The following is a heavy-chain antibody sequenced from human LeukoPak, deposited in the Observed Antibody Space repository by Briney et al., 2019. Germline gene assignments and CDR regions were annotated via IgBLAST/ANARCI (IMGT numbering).Heavy chain of an antibody. V-gene: IGHV3-33*06. J-gene: IGHJ6*03. Sequence: PGRSLRLSCAASGFTFSSYGMHWVRQAPGKGLEWVAVIWYDGSNKHYADSVKGRFTISRDNSKNTLYLQMNSLRAEDTAVYYCAKNYCSSTSCYRYYYMDVWGKGTTVTVSS. CDR2: IWYDGSNK. CDR1: GFTFSSYG. D-gene: IGHD2-2*02. CDR3: AKNYCSSTSCYRYYYMDV.